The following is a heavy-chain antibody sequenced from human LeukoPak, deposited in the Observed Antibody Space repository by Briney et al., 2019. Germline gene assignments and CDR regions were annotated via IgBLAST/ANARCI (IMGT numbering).Heavy chain of an antibody. CDR2: NNPMSGGT. V-gene: IGHV1-2*02. J-gene: IGHJ5*02. Sequence: GSLRVSCTGSGYTFSNYDMHWVRQAAGQGLEWMRSNNPMSGGTNYGDELQGRVAMTRDTSISTDYMELSRLISDDTPVYYCARGAPDRSRYSPRAFDPWGQGTMV. CDR3: ARGAPDRSRYSPRAFDP. D-gene: IGHD3-22*01. CDR1: GYTFSNYD.